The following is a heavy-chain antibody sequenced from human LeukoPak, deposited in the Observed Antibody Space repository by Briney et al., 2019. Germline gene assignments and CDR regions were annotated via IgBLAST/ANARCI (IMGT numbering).Heavy chain of an antibody. D-gene: IGHD2-21*01. Sequence: QPGRSLRLSCAASGFTFSTYFMHWVRQAPGKGLEWVADIASDGSHTFYVESVKGRFTISRDNSKNTLYLQMNSLRAEDTAVYFCARERQDTRLHSGAFDIWGQGTMVTVSS. CDR1: GFTFSTYF. CDR3: ARERQDTRLHSGAFDI. V-gene: IGHV3-30-3*01. CDR2: IASDGSHT. J-gene: IGHJ3*02.